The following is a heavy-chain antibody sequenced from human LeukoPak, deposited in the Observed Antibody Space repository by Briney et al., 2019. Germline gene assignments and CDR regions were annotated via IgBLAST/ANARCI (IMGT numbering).Heavy chain of an antibody. D-gene: IGHD5-18*01. Sequence: GRSLRLSCAASGFTFSSYSMNWVRQAPGKGLEWVSSISSSSSYIYYADSVKGRFTISRDNAKNSLYLQMNSLRAEDTAVYYCARVPDTAMVLGWFDPWGQGTLVTVSS. V-gene: IGHV3-21*01. CDR1: GFTFSSYS. CDR2: ISSSSSYI. CDR3: ARVPDTAMVLGWFDP. J-gene: IGHJ5*02.